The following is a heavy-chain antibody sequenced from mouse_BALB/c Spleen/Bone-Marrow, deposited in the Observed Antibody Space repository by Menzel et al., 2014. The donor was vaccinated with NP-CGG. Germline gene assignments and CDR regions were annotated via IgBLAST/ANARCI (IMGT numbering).Heavy chain of an antibody. D-gene: IGHD3-2*01. CDR3: ARLRQRGFRTIDY. V-gene: IGHV1-15*01. CDR1: GYTFIDYE. Sequence: QVQLQQSGAELVRPGASVKLSCKALGYTFIDYEIHWVKQTPVHGLEWIGAIHPGSGGTAYNHKFKGKATLTADKYSSTEYMKHSSLTSEDSVDYYYARLRQRGFRTIDYWGQGTTLTVPS. CDR2: IHPGSGGT. J-gene: IGHJ2*01.